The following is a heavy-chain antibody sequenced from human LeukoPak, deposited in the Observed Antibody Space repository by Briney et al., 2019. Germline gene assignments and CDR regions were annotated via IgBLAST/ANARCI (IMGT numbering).Heavy chain of an antibody. D-gene: IGHD3-3*01. CDR3: ARVPWRGDNWFDP. CDR2: IYYSGST. V-gene: IGHV4-31*03. CDR1: GGSISSGGYY. Sequence: SETLSLTCTVSGGSISSGGYYWSWIRQHPGKGLEWIGYIYYSGSTYYNPSLKSRVTISVDTSKNQFSLKLSSVTAADTAVFYCARVPWRGDNWFDPWGQGTLVTVSS. J-gene: IGHJ5*02.